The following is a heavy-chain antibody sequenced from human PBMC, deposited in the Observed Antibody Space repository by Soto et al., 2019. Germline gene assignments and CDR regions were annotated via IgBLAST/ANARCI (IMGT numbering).Heavy chain of an antibody. CDR2: ISGSADST. D-gene: IGHD3-22*01. CDR1: GFSCSSFA. V-gene: IGHV3-23*01. Sequence: EVQLLESGGGFIHPGGSLRLSGAASGFSCSSFAMNWVRQAPGKGLEWDSIISGSADSTFYADSVKGRFTISRDNSKSTLYLQINSLRAEDTAVYYCAKTRGAMIYAISVYGMDVWGQGTTVTVSS. J-gene: IGHJ6*02. CDR3: AKTRGAMIYAISVYGMDV.